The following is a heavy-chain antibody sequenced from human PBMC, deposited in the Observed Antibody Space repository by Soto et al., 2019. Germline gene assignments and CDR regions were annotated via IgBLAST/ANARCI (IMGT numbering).Heavy chain of an antibody. D-gene: IGHD5-12*01. CDR3: ASVTTGGYAFSLDDL. CDR1: GFTFSSYW. Sequence: EVQLVESGGALVQPGGSLRLSCAASGFTFSSYWMHWVRQAPGKGLVWVSRINSDGSSTTYADSVNGRFTIPRDKARNTLYLQTNSLRAEDTAVYYCASVTTGGYAFSLDDLWCQGTLVTVSS. V-gene: IGHV3-74*01. J-gene: IGHJ4*02. CDR2: INSDGSST.